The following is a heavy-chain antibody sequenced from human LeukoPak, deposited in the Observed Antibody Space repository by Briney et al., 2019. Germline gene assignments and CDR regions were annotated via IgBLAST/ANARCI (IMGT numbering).Heavy chain of an antibody. J-gene: IGHJ4*02. CDR2: IRQDGSER. Sequence: HGGSLRLSCSASGFIFSNYCMTWVRQAPGKGLEWVAHIRQDGSERHYVDSVKDRFTISRDNAKNSLDLQMDSLRAEDTAVYYCARDWGSTGYDLYDSWGQGTLVTVSS. D-gene: IGHD5-12*01. V-gene: IGHV3-7*01. CDR3: ARDWGSTGYDLYDS. CDR1: GFIFSNYC.